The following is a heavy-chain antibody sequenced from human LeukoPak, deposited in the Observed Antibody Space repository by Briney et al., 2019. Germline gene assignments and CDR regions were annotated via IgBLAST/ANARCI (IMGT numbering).Heavy chain of an antibody. V-gene: IGHV3-23*01. CDR1: GFTLSTNA. D-gene: IGHD1-26*01. CDR2: ISGSGAST. J-gene: IGHJ4*02. Sequence: GGSLRLSCLTSGFTLSTNAMSRVRQAPGKGLEWISGISGSGASTYYADSVKGRFTISRDDSRNTLYLQMNSLRGDDTAVYYCAKDVGKWESLHFFDYWGQGTLVTVSS. CDR3: AKDVGKWESLHFFDY.